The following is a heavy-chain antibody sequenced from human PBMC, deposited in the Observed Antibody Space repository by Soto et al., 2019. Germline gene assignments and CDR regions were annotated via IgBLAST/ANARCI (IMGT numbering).Heavy chain of an antibody. CDR1: GFTFSTYG. J-gene: IGHJ2*01. V-gene: IGHV3-30*18. CDR3: AKSSLHYWYFDL. CDR2: ISYDGSNT. Sequence: QVQLVESGGRVVQPGRSLRLSCAASGFTFSTYGMNWVRQAPGKGLEWVAVISYDGSNTYYADSVKGRFTISRDNSKNTLYLQMNSLRAEDTAVYYCAKSSLHYWYFDLWGRGTLVTVSS.